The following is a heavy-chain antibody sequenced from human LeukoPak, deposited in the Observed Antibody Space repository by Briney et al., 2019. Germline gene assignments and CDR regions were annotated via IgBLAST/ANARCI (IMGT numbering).Heavy chain of an antibody. D-gene: IGHD3-3*02. V-gene: IGHV4-59*01. J-gene: IGHJ4*02. CDR3: ARDSIADY. CDR1: GGSISSYY. CDR2: IYYSGST. Sequence: PSETLSLTCTVSGGSISSYYWSWIRQPPGKGLEWIGYIYYSGSTNYNPSLKSRVTISVDTSKNQFSLKPSSVTAADTAVYYCARDSIADYWGQGTLVTVSS.